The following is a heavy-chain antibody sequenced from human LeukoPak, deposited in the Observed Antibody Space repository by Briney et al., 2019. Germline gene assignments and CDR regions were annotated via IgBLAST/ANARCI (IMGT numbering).Heavy chain of an antibody. Sequence: ASVKVSCKASGYTFTGYYMHWVRQAPGQGLEWMGWISAYNGNTNYAQKLQGRVTMTTDTSTSTAYMELRSLRSDDTAVYYCARAPIVVDDYWGQGTLVTASS. CDR1: GYTFTGYY. J-gene: IGHJ4*02. D-gene: IGHD3-22*01. V-gene: IGHV1-18*04. CDR2: ISAYNGNT. CDR3: ARAPIVVDDY.